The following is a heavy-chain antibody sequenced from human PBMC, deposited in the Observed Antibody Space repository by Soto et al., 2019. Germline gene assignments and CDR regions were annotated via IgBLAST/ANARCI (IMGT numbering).Heavy chain of an antibody. CDR1: GFTFSNYA. Sequence: EVQLLDSGGGLVQPGGSLRLSCAASGFTFSNYAMNWVRRAPGKGLEWVSTITGSGGSTYFADSVKGRFTISRDNSKNTLLLRMSSLRAEDTAVYYCAKSEGSYFDFWGQGTLVTVSS. D-gene: IGHD3-10*01. CDR3: AKSEGSYFDF. V-gene: IGHV3-23*01. CDR2: ITGSGGST. J-gene: IGHJ4*02.